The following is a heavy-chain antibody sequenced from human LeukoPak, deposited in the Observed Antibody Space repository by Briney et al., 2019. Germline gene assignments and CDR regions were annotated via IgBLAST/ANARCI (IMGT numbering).Heavy chain of an antibody. J-gene: IGHJ4*02. CDR2: ISGSGGTT. Sequence: GGSLRLSCSASGFTFSDYAMTWVRQAPGKGLEWVSAISGSGGTTYYADSVKGRFTISRDNSKNTGYLQLNSLRAEDTAVYYCAKGSRSNGYYIDYWGQGTLVTVSS. V-gene: IGHV3-23*01. CDR3: AKGSRSNGYYIDY. CDR1: GFTFSDYA. D-gene: IGHD6-6*01.